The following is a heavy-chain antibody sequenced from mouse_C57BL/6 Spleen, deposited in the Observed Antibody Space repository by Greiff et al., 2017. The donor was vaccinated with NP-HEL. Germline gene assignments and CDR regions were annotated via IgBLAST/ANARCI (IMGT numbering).Heavy chain of an antibody. D-gene: IGHD1-1*01. CDR3: ARAPGYYGSSYDAMYY. Sequence: EVKLQESGPGLVKPSQSLSLTCSVTGYSITSGYSWNWIRQFPGNNLEWMGSISYDGSNNYNPSLQTRISITRDTSQNQFFLKLNSVTTEDNATDYCARAPGYYGSSYDAMYYWGQGTSVTVSS. V-gene: IGHV3-6*01. J-gene: IGHJ4*01. CDR1: GYSITSGYS. CDR2: ISYDGSN.